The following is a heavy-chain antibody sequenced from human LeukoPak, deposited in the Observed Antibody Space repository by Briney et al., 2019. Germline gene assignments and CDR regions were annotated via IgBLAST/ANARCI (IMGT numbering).Heavy chain of an antibody. Sequence: PGGSLRLSCAASGFTFSSYSMNWVRQAPGKGLEWVSSISSSSSYIYYADSVKGRFTTSRDNAKNSLYLQMNSLRAEDTDVYYCARDWQWLVKSGNIDYWGQETLVTVSS. CDR2: ISSSSSYI. CDR3: ARDWQWLVKSGNIDY. V-gene: IGHV3-21*01. J-gene: IGHJ4*02. CDR1: GFTFSSYS. D-gene: IGHD6-19*01.